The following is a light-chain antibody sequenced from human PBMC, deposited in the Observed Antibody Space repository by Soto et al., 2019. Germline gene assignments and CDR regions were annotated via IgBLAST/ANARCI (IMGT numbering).Light chain of an antibody. Sequence: LTQPPSVSGAPGQRVTISCTGSSSNIGAGYDVHWYQQLPGTAPKLLIYGNSNRPSGVPDRFSGSKSGTSASLAITGLQAEDEADYYCQSYDSSLSEVFGTGTKVTVL. V-gene: IGLV1-40*01. CDR1: SSNIGAGYD. CDR3: QSYDSSLSEV. CDR2: GNS. J-gene: IGLJ1*01.